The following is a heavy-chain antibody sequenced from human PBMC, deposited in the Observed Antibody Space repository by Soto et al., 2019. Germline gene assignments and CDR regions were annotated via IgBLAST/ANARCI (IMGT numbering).Heavy chain of an antibody. V-gene: IGHV3-21*01. J-gene: IGHJ4*02. CDR2: ISSSSSYI. CDR1: GFTLSSYS. D-gene: IGHD3-16*01. CDR3: ARDWGGEGTFDY. Sequence: EVQLVESGGGVVKPGGSLRLSCAASGFTLSSYSMNWVRQAPGKGLEWVSSISSSSSYIYYADSVRGRFTISRDNAQNPLYLQMNSLRAEDTAVYYCARDWGGEGTFDYWGQGTLVTVSS.